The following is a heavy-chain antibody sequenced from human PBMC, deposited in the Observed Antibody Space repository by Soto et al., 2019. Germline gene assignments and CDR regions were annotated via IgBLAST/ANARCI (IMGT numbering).Heavy chain of an antibody. D-gene: IGHD6-13*01. CDR2: ISAYNGNT. CDR1: GYTFTRYG. CDR3: ARDKGRIAAAYWFDP. J-gene: IGHJ5*02. V-gene: IGHV1-18*01. Sequence: ASVKVSCKASGYTFTRYGISWVRQAPGQGLEWMGWISAYNGNTNYAQKLQGRVTMTTDTSTSTAYMELRSLRSDDTAVYYCARDKGRIAAAYWFDPWGQGTLVTVSS.